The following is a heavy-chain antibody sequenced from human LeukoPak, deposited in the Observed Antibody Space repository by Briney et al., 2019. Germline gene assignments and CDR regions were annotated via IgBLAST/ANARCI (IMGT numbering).Heavy chain of an antibody. V-gene: IGHV3-21*01. CDR2: ISSSSSYI. J-gene: IGHJ4*02. D-gene: IGHD3-22*01. CDR3: ARERALGYYYDSS. CDR1: GFTFSSYS. Sequence: GGSLRLSCAASGFTFSSYSMNWVRQAPGKGLEWVSSISSSSSYIYYADSVKGRFTISRDNAKNSLYQQMNSLRAEDTAVYYCARERALGYYYDSSWGQGTLVTVSS.